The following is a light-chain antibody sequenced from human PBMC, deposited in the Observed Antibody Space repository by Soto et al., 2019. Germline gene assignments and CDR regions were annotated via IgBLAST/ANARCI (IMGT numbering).Light chain of an antibody. CDR2: EVS. CDR3: SSYAGSNNFVV. Sequence: QSALTQPPSASGSPGQSVTISCTGTSSDVGGYNSVSWYQQHPGKAPKLMIYEVSKRPLGVPDRFSGSKSGNTASLTVSGLQAEDEAYYHCSSYAGSNNFVVFGGGTKVTVL. CDR1: SSDVGGYNS. V-gene: IGLV2-8*01. J-gene: IGLJ2*01.